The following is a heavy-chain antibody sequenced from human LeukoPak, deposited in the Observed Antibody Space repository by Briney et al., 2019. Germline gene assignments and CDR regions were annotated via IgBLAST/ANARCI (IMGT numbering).Heavy chain of an antibody. CDR3: ASTNYGTNWFDP. D-gene: IGHD4-17*01. V-gene: IGHV4-4*07. J-gene: IGHJ5*02. CDR2: IYTSGST. CDR1: GGSISSYY. Sequence: SETLSLTCTVSGGSISSYYWSWIRQPAGKGLEWIGRIYTSGSTNYSPSLKSRVTMSVDTSKNQFSLKLSSVTAADTAVYYCASTNYGTNWFDPWGQGTLVTVSS.